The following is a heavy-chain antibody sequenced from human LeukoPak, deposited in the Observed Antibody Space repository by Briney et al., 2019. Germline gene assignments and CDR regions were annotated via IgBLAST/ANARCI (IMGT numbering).Heavy chain of an antibody. CDR3: ARDSGSMPNYYYYYGMDV. J-gene: IGHJ6*02. D-gene: IGHD2-2*01. Sequence: PGGSLRLSCAASGFTFDDYAMHWVRQAPGKGLEWVSGISWNSGSIGYADSVKGRFTISRDNAKNSLYLQMNSLRAEDTAVYYCARDSGSMPNYYYYYGMDVWGQGTTVTVSS. CDR2: ISWNSGSI. CDR1: GFTFDDYA. V-gene: IGHV3-9*01.